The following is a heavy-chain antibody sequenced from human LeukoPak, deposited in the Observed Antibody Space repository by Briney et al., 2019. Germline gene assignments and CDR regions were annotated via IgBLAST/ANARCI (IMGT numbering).Heavy chain of an antibody. CDR1: GFTFSSYA. CDR3: AKGYVNYYYYGMDV. CDR2: ISGSGGST. D-gene: IGHD3-16*01. J-gene: IGHJ6*02. Sequence: GGSLRLSCAASGFTFSSYAMSWVRQAPGKGPEWVSAISGSGGSTYYADSVKGRFTISRDNSKNTLYLQMNSLRAEDTAVYYCAKGYVNYYYYGMDVWGQGTTVTVSS. V-gene: IGHV3-23*01.